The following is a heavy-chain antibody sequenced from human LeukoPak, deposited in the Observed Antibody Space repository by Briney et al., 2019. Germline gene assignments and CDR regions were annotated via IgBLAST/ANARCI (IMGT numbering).Heavy chain of an antibody. V-gene: IGHV1-69*04. Sequence: ASVTVSFKGSGGTFINYTISWVRQAPGQGVEGMGRIIPILGIANYAQKFQGRVTITADKSTSTAYMELSRLRSADTAVYYCARDAGRSTFGGVIVPPYFDYWGQGTLVTVSS. CDR3: ARDAGRSTFGGVIVPPYFDY. J-gene: IGHJ4*02. CDR2: IIPILGIA. CDR1: GGTFINYT. D-gene: IGHD3-16*02.